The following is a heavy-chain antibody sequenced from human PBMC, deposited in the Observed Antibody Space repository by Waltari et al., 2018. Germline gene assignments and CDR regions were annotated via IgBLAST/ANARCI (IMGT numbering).Heavy chain of an antibody. V-gene: IGHV4-39*01. Sequence: QLQLQASGPGLVKPSETLYLTCTVSGGSISSGTCYWAWIRQPPGKGAEWIGNIYYRGTTYYGQSIKSRVTISVDTTKNQFALKLSAVTAADTAVYYCARYYFGSGSSHFDYWGQGTLLTVSS. CDR1: GGSISSGTCY. J-gene: IGHJ4*02. D-gene: IGHD3-10*01. CDR3: ARYYFGSGSSHFDY. CDR2: IYYRGTT.